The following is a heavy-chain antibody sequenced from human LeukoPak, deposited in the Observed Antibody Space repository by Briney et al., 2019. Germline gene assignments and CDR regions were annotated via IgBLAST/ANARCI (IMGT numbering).Heavy chain of an antibody. Sequence: PSETLSLTCTVSGGSISSYYWSWIRQPPGKGLEWIGYIYYSGSTYYNPSLKSRVTISVDTSKNQFSLKLSSVTAADTAVYYCARELSPRLSKGIDYWGQGTLVTVSS. V-gene: IGHV4-59*06. J-gene: IGHJ4*02. D-gene: IGHD5-12*01. CDR2: IYYSGST. CDR3: ARELSPRLSKGIDY. CDR1: GGSISSYY.